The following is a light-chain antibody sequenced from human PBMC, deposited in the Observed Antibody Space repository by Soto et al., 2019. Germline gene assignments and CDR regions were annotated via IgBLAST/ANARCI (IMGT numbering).Light chain of an antibody. J-gene: IGKJ3*01. CDR1: QSVSNNY. CDR2: DAS. CDR3: QQYGSSPLT. V-gene: IGKV3-20*01. Sequence: ESVLTQSPGTLSLSPGESNTLSCRASQSVSNNYLAWYQQKPGQAPRLLIYDASNRATGIPARFSGRGSGTDFILPINGLEPEDFAVYYCQQYGSSPLTFGPGTKVDI.